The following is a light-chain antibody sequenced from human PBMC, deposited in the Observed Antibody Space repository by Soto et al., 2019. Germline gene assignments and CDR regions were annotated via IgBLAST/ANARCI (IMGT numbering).Light chain of an antibody. CDR1: SSDVGGYNF. Sequence: QSALTQPASVSGSPGQSITISCTGTSSDVGGYNFVAWYQQHPGKAPKIMIYDVTNRPPGVSNRFSGSKSGNTASLTISGLQAEDEAADYCRSYTSSSTLVFGTGTKLTVL. CDR2: DVT. V-gene: IGLV2-14*01. J-gene: IGLJ1*01. CDR3: RSYTSSSTLV.